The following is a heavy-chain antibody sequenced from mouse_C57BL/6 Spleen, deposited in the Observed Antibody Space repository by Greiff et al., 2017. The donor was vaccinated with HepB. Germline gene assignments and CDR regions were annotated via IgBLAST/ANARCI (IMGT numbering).Heavy chain of an antibody. CDR2: IYPGSGST. V-gene: IGHV1-55*01. CDR1: GYTFTSYW. D-gene: IGHD1-1*01. Sequence: QVQLKQPGAELVKPGASVKMSCKASGYTFTSYWITWVKQRPGQGLEWIGDIYPGSGSTNYNEKFKSKATLTVDTSSSTAYMQLSSLTSEDSAVYYCARRNYGSRGGYYAMDYWGQGTSVTVSS. CDR3: ARRNYGSRGGYYAMDY. J-gene: IGHJ4*01.